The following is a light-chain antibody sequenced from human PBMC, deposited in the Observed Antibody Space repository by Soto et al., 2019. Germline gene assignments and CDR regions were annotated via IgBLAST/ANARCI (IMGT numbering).Light chain of an antibody. CDR1: QGIKND. V-gene: IGKV1-6*01. CDR2: AAS. CDR3: LQDYNFPYT. Sequence: AIQMTQSPSSLSASVGDRVTITCRASQGIKNDLGWYQQRPGKGPKLLIYAASSVQSGVPSRFSGSGSGTDFTLTISSLQPEDFATYYCLQDYNFPYTFGQGTMVEIK. J-gene: IGKJ2*01.